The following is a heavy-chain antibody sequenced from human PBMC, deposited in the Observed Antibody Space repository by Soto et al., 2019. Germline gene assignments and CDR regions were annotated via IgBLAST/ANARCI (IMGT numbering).Heavy chain of an antibody. J-gene: IGHJ6*02. D-gene: IGHD5-18*01. Sequence: GGSLRLSCAASGFTFSSYWMSWVRQAPGKGLEWVANIKQDRSEKYYVDSVKGRFTISRDNAKNSLYLQMNSLRAEDTAVYYCASLGYSYGFYYYYYGMDVWGQGTTVTVSS. CDR1: GFTFSSYW. CDR2: IKQDRSEK. CDR3: ASLGYSYGFYYYYYGMDV. V-gene: IGHV3-7*03.